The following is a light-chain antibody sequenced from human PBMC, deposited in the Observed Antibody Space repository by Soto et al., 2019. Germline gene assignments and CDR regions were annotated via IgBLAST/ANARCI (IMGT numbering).Light chain of an antibody. J-gene: IGKJ1*01. Sequence: EIVMTQSPGTLSVSPGERATLSCRASQRISSRYLAWYQQKPGQTPRLLIHGASNRATGIPERLSGSAYGTDLTLTISRMETEDFEVYYCQQYASSRRTFGQGTKVDIK. V-gene: IGKV3-20*01. CDR1: QRISSRY. CDR3: QQYASSRRT. CDR2: GAS.